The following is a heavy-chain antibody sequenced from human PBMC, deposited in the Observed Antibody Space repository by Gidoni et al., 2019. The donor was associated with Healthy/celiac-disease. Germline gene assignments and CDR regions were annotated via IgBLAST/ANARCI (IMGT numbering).Heavy chain of an antibody. V-gene: IGHV4-34*01. CDR1: AGSFSGYS. CDR2: SSHSGST. Sequence: QVQLQQWGAGLLKPWETLSLTCGVDAGSFSGYSWSWIRQPPGKGLERIGESSHSGSTNYNPALKRRVTISVDTSNNQFSLKLSSVTAADTAVYYCARNWGDCSGGSCCRSNYYFDYGGQGTLVTVSS. D-gene: IGHD2-15*01. CDR3: ARNWGDCSGGSCCRSNYYFDY. J-gene: IGHJ4*02.